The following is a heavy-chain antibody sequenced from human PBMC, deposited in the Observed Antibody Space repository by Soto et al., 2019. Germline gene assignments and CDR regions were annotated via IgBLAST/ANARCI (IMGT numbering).Heavy chain of an antibody. D-gene: IGHD3-22*01. V-gene: IGHV1-2*02. J-gene: IGHJ4*02. CDR3: ARRKGDYYDSSGYHYYFDY. Sequence: QVQLVQSGAEVKKPGASVKVSCKASGYTFTGYYMHWVRHAPGQGLECMGWINPNSGGTKSAQKFQGRVTMTRDTSISSAYMELSRLRSDDTALYYCARRKGDYYDSSGYHYYFDYWGQGTLVTVSS. CDR2: INPNSGGT. CDR1: GYTFTGYY.